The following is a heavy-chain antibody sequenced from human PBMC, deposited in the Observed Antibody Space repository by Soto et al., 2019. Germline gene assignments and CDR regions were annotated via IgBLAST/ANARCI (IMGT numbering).Heavy chain of an antibody. CDR1: GFTFSSYS. CDR3: ARATRSTICGVVGTPGRDYYYYGMVF. Sequence: EVQLVESGGGLVKPGGSLRLSCAASGFTFSSYSMNWVRQAPGKGLEWVSSISSSSSYIYYADSVKGRFTISRDNAKNCVHRQMYSRRAESTACDYCARATRSTICGVVGTPGRDYYYYGMVFLRQGTTVTVSS. D-gene: IGHD3-3*01. V-gene: IGHV3-21*03. J-gene: IGHJ6*01. CDR2: ISSSSSYI.